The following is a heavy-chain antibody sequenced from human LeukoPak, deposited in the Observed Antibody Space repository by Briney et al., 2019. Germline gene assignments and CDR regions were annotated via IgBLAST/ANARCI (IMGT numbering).Heavy chain of an antibody. V-gene: IGHV4-34*01. J-gene: IGHJ4*02. D-gene: IGHD3-22*01. CDR2: INHSGST. Sequence: PSETLSLTCAVYGGSFSGYYWSWIRQPPGKGLEWIGEINHSGSTNYNPSLKSRVTISVDTSKNQFSLKLSSVTAADTAVYYCARGDNYYDSSGYNFYFDYWGQGTLVTVPS. CDR3: ARGDNYYDSSGYNFYFDY. CDR1: GGSFSGYY.